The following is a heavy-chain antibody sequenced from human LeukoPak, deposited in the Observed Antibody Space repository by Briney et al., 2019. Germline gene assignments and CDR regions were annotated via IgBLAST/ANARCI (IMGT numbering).Heavy chain of an antibody. Sequence: ASVTVSCKASGYTFTSYGISWVRQAPGQGLEWMGWISAYNGNTNYAQKLQGRVTVTTDTSTSTAYMELRSLRSDDTAVYYCARVFDYGSGSGIDYWGQGTLVTVSS. CDR3: ARVFDYGSGSGIDY. D-gene: IGHD3-10*01. CDR1: GYTFTSYG. J-gene: IGHJ4*02. V-gene: IGHV1-18*01. CDR2: ISAYNGNT.